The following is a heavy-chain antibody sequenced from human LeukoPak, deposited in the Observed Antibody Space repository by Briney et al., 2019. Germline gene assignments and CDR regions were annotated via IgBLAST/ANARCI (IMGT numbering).Heavy chain of an antibody. V-gene: IGHV3-23*01. J-gene: IGHJ4*02. CDR3: AKDRSCTNEICHGDFDY. Sequence: ARSVRLSCAAYGLFFSSNDMSWVSPAEGEGLGWDSSTRGSGASTYYAYSVKGRFAISRNNSKNTLYLQMNSLRAEDTAVYCCAKDRSCTNEICHGDFDYWGQGTLVSVSS. D-gene: IGHD2-8*01. CDR1: GLFFSSND. CDR2: TRGSGAST.